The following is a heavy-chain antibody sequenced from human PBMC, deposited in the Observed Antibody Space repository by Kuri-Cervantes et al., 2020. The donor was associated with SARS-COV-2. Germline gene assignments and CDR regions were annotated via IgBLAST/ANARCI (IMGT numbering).Heavy chain of an antibody. CDR1: GFTFSSYG. V-gene: IGHV3-21*04. J-gene: IGHJ4*02. D-gene: IGHD6-6*01. CDR2: ISSSSSCI. CDR3: AKAQSSLFDY. Sequence: GESLKISCAASGFTFSSYGMHWVRQAPGKGLEWVSSISSSSSCIYYADSVKGRFTISRDNAKNSLYLQMNSLRAEDTAVYYCAKAQSSLFDYWGQGTLVTVSS.